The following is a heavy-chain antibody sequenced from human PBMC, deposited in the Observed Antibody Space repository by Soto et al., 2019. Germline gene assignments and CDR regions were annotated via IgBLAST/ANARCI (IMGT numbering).Heavy chain of an antibody. D-gene: IGHD5-18*01. J-gene: IGHJ4*02. CDR1: GFTFTDSA. CDR3: TRRRDWTAMDPLDY. Sequence: EVQLVESGGGLVQPGGSLKLSCAASGFTFTDSAIHWVRQTSGKGLEWVGRIRNKVNTYATAYAASVKGRFTISRXYXXNTVYLQMNSLKTEDTAVYYCTRRRDWTAMDPLDYWGQGTLVTVSS. CDR2: IRNKVNTYAT. V-gene: IGHV3-73*02.